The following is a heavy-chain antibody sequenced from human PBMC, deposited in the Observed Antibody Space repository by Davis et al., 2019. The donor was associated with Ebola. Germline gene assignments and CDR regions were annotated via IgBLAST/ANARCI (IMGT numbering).Heavy chain of an antibody. Sequence: GESLKISCAASGFTFSSYGMHWVRQAPGKGLEWVAFISYDGSNKYYADYVKGRFTISRDNSKNTLYLQMNSLRAEDTAVYYCAKDLNYYDSSPGDYWGQGTLVTVSS. D-gene: IGHD3-22*01. J-gene: IGHJ4*02. CDR1: GFTFSSYG. CDR2: ISYDGSNK. V-gene: IGHV3-30*18. CDR3: AKDLNYYDSSPGDY.